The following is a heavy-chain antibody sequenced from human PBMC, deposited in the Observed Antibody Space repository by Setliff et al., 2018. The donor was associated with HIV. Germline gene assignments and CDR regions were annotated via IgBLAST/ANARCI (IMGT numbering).Heavy chain of an antibody. Sequence: PGGSLRLSCAASGFTFSTDWMSWVRQAPGKGLEWLANINRDGSEKYYADAVKGRFTISRDNAKNTLYLQMNSLRAEDTALYYCAKGPSYSSSFDYWGQGTLVTVSS. CDR3: AKGPSYSSSFDY. D-gene: IGHD6-13*01. J-gene: IGHJ4*02. CDR2: INRDGSEK. CDR1: GFTFSTDW. V-gene: IGHV3-7*05.